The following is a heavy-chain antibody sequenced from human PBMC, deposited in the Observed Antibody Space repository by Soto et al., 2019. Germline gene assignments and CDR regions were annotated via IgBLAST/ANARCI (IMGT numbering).Heavy chain of an antibody. D-gene: IGHD6-19*01. Sequence: PSDTLSLTCTVSGGSINTYYWSWIRKPPGKGLEWIGYVDYSGNSDSSPSLKSRVTISIDTSKKQVSLKLNSVTAADTAVYYCARNWFSVAGRFRFDYWGQGIPVTVSS. CDR1: GGSINTYY. CDR2: VDYSGNS. V-gene: IGHV4-59*07. CDR3: ARNWFSVAGRFRFDY. J-gene: IGHJ4*02.